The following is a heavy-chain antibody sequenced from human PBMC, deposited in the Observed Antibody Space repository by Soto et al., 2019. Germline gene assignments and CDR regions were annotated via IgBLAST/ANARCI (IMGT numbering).Heavy chain of an antibody. J-gene: IGHJ6*02. V-gene: IGHV1-18*01. CDR3: ARGAFCGGAPGCRDMDV. CDR1: GYNFISHS. CDR2: ISAYNGNT. Sequence: QIQLVQSGGEVKKPGASVKVSCKSSGYNFISHSITWVRQAPGQGLEWMGRISAYNGNTNHAQKFQGRLTMTTDTSTSTAYMELRSLRSDDTAVYYFARGAFCGGAPGCRDMDVWGQGTTVTVSS. D-gene: IGHD2-21*01.